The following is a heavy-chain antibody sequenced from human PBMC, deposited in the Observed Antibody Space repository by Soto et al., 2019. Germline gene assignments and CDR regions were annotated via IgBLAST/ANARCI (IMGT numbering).Heavy chain of an antibody. D-gene: IGHD3-10*01. J-gene: IGHJ4*02. V-gene: IGHV1-69*01. Sequence: QAQVVQSGAEVAKPGSSVKVSCRASEDIFSSSGFSWVRQAPGLGLEWMGGIIPVFGRTEFAQRFRGRATISADDDNRTGHTDLPTPTSDNTTVYYCAKVNTGETDSSPHLDLWGQGTVVT. CDR2: IIPVFGRT. CDR1: EDIFSSSG. CDR3: AKVNTGETDSSPHLDL.